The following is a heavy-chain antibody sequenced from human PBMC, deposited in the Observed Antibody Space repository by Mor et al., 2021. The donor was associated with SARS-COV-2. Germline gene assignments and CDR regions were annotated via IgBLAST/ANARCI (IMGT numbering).Heavy chain of an antibody. CDR2: IYTDGST. V-gene: IGHV3-53*01. D-gene: IGHD3-16*01. CDR3: ARGPTLGSFDY. J-gene: IGHJ4*02. Sequence: GWVSDIYTDGSTHYADSVKGRFTMSRDNSDNTLHLQMDSLRVDDTAVYFCARGPTLGSFDYWGQGTLVT.